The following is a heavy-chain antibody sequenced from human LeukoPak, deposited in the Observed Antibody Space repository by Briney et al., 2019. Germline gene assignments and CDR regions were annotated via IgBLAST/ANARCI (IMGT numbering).Heavy chain of an antibody. Sequence: SETLSLTRTVSGGSISSYYWSWIRQPPGKGLEWIGYIYYSGSTNYNPSLKSRVTISVDTSKNQFSLKLSSVTAADTAVYYCARSGYYYDSSGYHLDYWGQGTLVTVSS. CDR3: ARSGYYYDSSGYHLDY. D-gene: IGHD3-22*01. CDR2: IYYSGST. V-gene: IGHV4-59*12. CDR1: GGSISSYY. J-gene: IGHJ4*02.